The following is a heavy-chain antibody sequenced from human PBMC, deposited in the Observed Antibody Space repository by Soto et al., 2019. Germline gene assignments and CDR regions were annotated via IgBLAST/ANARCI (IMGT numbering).Heavy chain of an antibody. V-gene: IGHV4-31*11. CDR3: SRDDYSNYVGGGMDV. D-gene: IGHD4-4*01. CDR2: ISYSGNS. J-gene: IGHJ6*02. Sequence: QVQLQESGPGLVKPSQTLSLTCAVSGGSISNGGYYWNWVRQHPGKGLEWIGYISYSGNSYYNPSSKSRVSISMDTSKSEFSLRLSSVTAADTAVYYCSRDDYSNYVGGGMDVWGQGTTVTVSS. CDR1: GGSISNGGYY.